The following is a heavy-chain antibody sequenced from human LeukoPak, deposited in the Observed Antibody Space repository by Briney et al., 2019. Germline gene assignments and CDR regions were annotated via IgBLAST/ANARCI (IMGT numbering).Heavy chain of an antibody. CDR1: GYTFTGYY. J-gene: IGHJ6*02. CDR3: ERGRVGATTFWFYYYGMDV. V-gene: IGHV1-2*06. CDR2: INPNSGGT. D-gene: IGHD1-26*01. Sequence: ASVKVSCKASGYTFTGYYMHWVRQAPGQGLEWMGRINPNSGGTNYAQKFQGRVTMTRDTSISTAYMELSRLRSDDTAVYYCERGRVGATTFWFYYYGMDVWGQGTTVTVSS.